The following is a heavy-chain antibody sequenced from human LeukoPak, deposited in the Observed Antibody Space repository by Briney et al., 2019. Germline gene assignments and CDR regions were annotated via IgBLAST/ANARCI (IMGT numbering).Heavy chain of an antibody. CDR2: ISGSGSST. Sequence: GGSLSLSCVPSGFTFSTYAMSWVRQAPGKGREWVSVISGSGSSTYYADSVKGRSTISRDNSKNTLYLQMNSLRVEDTAVYYCAKGRYSYGRDYFDDWGQGTLVTVSS. CDR3: AKGRYSYGRDYFDD. J-gene: IGHJ4*02. D-gene: IGHD5-12*01. V-gene: IGHV3-23*01. CDR1: GFTFSTYA.